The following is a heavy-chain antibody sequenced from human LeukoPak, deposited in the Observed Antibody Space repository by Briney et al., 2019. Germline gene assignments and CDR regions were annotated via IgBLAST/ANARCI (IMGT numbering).Heavy chain of an antibody. CDR3: ARVSHPPYYNGMDV. V-gene: IGHV3-30*03. J-gene: IGHJ6*02. Sequence: GGSLRLSCAASGFTFSSYGMHWVRQAPGKGLEWVAVISYDGSNKYYADSVKGRFTISRDNSKNTLYLQMNSLRAEDTAVYYCARVSHPPYYNGMDVWGQGTTVTVSS. CDR2: ISYDGSNK. CDR1: GFTFSSYG.